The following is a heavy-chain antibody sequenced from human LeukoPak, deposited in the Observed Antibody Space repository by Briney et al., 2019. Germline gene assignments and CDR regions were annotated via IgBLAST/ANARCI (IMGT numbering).Heavy chain of an antibody. Sequence: SETLSLTCTVSGGSISSYYWSWIRQPPGKGLEWIGYIYYSGSTNYNPSLKSRVAMSVDASKNQFSLKLRSVTAADTAVYYCARDREFSGSYPDAFDIWGQGRMVTVSS. J-gene: IGHJ3*02. CDR2: IYYSGST. CDR3: ARDREFSGSYPDAFDI. CDR1: GGSISSYY. D-gene: IGHD1-26*01. V-gene: IGHV4-59*01.